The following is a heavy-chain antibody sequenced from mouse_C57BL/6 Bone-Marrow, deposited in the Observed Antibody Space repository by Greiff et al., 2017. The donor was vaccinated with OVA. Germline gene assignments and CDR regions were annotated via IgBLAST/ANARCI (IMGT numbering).Heavy chain of an antibody. V-gene: IGHV1-69*01. Sequence: QVQLQQSGAELVMPGASVKLSCKASGYTFTSYWMHWVKQRPGQGLEWIGEIDPSDSYTNYTQKFKGKSTLTVDKSSSTPYMQLSSLASEDSAVYYCARYGYYGYDGFAYWDQGTLVTVSA. CDR1: GYTFTSYW. CDR2: IDPSDSYT. D-gene: IGHD2-2*01. J-gene: IGHJ3*01. CDR3: ARYGYYGYDGFAY.